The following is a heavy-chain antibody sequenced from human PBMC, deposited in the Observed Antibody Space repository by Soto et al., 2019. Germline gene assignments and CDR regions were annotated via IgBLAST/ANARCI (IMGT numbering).Heavy chain of an antibody. CDR3: AHPRGYGVFDAYDI. CDR2: LTPSGGET. J-gene: IGHJ3*02. V-gene: IGHV3-23*01. D-gene: IGHD4-17*01. CDR1: GFTFSTYA. Sequence: GSLRLSCVASGFTFSTYAMSWVRQAPGKGLEWVSALTPSGGETYYADSVKGRFTISRDNSMNALYLQMNSLRIEDTAVYYCAHPRGYGVFDAYDIWGQGTMVTVSS.